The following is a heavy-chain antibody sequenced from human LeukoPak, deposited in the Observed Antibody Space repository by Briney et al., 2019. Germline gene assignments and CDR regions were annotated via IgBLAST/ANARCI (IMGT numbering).Heavy chain of an antibody. D-gene: IGHD4-23*01. CDR1: GYTFTGYY. Sequence: GASVKVSCKASGYTFTGYYMHWVRQAPGQGLEWMGWINPNRGVTNYAQKFQGRVTMTRDTSISTAYMELSSLRSDDTAVYYCARDLFTLYGGNSGFHFDYWGQGALVTVSS. J-gene: IGHJ4*02. CDR3: ARDLFTLYGGNSGFHFDY. CDR2: INPNRGVT. V-gene: IGHV1-2*02.